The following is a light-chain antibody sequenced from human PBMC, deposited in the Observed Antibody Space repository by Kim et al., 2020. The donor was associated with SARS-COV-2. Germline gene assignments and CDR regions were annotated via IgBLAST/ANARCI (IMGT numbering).Light chain of an antibody. CDR1: KLGDKY. V-gene: IGLV3-1*01. J-gene: IGLJ1*01. CDR3: QAWDSSIYV. CDR2: RDN. Sequence: VSPGQTASITCSGDKLGDKYASWYQQTPGQSPVVVIFRDNRRPSGIPERFSGSNSGNTATLTISGTQAMDEADYYCQAWDSSIYVFGTGTKVTV.